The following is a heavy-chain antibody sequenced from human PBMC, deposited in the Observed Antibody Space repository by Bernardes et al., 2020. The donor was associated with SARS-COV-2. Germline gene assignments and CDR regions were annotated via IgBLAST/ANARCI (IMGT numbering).Heavy chain of an antibody. CDR3: AKDQALIYDILTGYYIDGYYFDY. D-gene: IGHD3-9*01. Sequence: GGSLRLSCAASGFTFSSYAMSWVRQAPGKGLEWVSAISGSGGSTYYADSVKGRFTISRDNSKNTLYLQMNSLRAEDTAVYYCAKDQALIYDILTGYYIDGYYFDYWGQGTLVTVSS. CDR1: GFTFSSYA. J-gene: IGHJ4*02. V-gene: IGHV3-23*01. CDR2: ISGSGGST.